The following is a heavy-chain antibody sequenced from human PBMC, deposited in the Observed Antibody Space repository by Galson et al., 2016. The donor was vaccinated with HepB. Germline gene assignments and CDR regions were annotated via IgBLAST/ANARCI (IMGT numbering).Heavy chain of an antibody. Sequence: SLRLSCAASGFTFSSYAMHWVRQAPGKGLEWVAVISYDGSNKYYTDSVKGRFTISRDSSENTLYLQMNTLRGDDTALYYCAKAGYNSHERNNWFDSWGQGTLVTVSS. CDR1: GFTFSSYA. D-gene: IGHD1-20*01. J-gene: IGHJ5*01. V-gene: IGHV3-30-3*01. CDR2: ISYDGSNK. CDR3: AKAGYNSHERNNWFDS.